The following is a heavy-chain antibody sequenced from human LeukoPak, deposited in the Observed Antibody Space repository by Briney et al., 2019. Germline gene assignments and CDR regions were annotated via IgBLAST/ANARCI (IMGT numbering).Heavy chain of an antibody. J-gene: IGHJ4*02. CDR3: ARGLATILG. CDR1: GGSISSSSYY. V-gene: IGHV4-39*07. Sequence: PSETLSLTCTVSGGSISSSSYYWGWIRQPPGKGLEWIGSIYYSGSTYYNPSLKSRVTISVDTSKNQFSLKLSSVTAADTAVYYCARGLATILGWGQGTLVTVSS. D-gene: IGHD5-24*01. CDR2: IYYSGST.